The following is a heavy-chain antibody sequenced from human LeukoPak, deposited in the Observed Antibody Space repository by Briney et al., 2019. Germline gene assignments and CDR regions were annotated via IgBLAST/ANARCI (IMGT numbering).Heavy chain of an antibody. D-gene: IGHD5-18*01. CDR3: AKDRRASYTVLVTDN. CDR1: GFTFSSYG. J-gene: IGHJ4*02. V-gene: IGHV3-30*02. CDR2: IRYDGSNK. Sequence: PGGSLRLSCAASGFTFSSYGMHWVRQAPGKGLEWVAFIRYDGSNKYYADSVKGRFTISRDNSKNTLYLQMNSLRAEDTAVYYCAKDRRASYTVLVTDNWGPRNLFTVSS.